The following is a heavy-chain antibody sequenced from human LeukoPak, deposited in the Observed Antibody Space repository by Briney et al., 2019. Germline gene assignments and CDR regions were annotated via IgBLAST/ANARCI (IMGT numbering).Heavy chain of an antibody. CDR3: ARLSLLRPYYYGMDV. Sequence: GESLKISCKGSGYSFTSYWIGWVRQMPGKGLEWMGIIHPGDSDTRYSPSFQGQVTISVDKSISTAYLQWSSLKASDTAMYYCARLSLLRPYYYGMDVWGQGTTVTVSS. J-gene: IGHJ6*02. D-gene: IGHD3-16*01. V-gene: IGHV5-51*01. CDR1: GYSFTSYW. CDR2: IHPGDSDT.